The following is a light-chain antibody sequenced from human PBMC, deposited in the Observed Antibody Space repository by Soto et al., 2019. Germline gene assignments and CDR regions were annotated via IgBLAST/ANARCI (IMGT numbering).Light chain of an antibody. CDR2: GAS. Sequence: EIVMTQSPATLSVSPGERATLSCRASQSVSSNLAWYQQKPGQAPRLLIYGASTRATGIPARFSGSGSGTEFTLTISSLQSEDFAVYSCQQYSNWPPWTFGQGTKADI. V-gene: IGKV3-15*01. CDR3: QQYSNWPPWT. CDR1: QSVSSN. J-gene: IGKJ1*01.